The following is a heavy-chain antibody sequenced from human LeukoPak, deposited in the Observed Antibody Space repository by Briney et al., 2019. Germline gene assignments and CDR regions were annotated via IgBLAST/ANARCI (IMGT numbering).Heavy chain of an antibody. D-gene: IGHD3-22*01. V-gene: IGHV3-23*01. CDR3: AKGIDTTGYYPFGY. CDR2: ISASGGNT. CDR1: AFTFSSYA. J-gene: IGHJ4*02. Sequence: PGGSLRLSCAASAFTFSSYAMSWVRQAPGKGLEWVSAISASGGNTYYADSVKGRFTISRDNSKNTLYLQMNSLRAEDTAVYYCAKGIDTTGYYPFGYWGPGTLVTVSS.